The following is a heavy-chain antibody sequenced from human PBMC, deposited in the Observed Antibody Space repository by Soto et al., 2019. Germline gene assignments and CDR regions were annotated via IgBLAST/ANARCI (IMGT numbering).Heavy chain of an antibody. D-gene: IGHD5-12*01. Sequence: QVQLVQSGAEVKKPGSSVTVSCKASGGTFSSYTISWVRQAPGQGLEWMGGIIPIFGTANYAQKFQGRVTVTAVESTRTGYREVGGLRSEDTGVYYCARGNHRWLQLWYFDLWGRGTLVTVSS. CDR1: GGTFSSYT. J-gene: IGHJ2*01. CDR3: ARGNHRWLQLWYFDL. CDR2: IIPIFGTA. V-gene: IGHV1-69*12.